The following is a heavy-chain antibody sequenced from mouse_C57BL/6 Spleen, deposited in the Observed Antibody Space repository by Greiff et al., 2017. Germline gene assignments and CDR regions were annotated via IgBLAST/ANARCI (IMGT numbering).Heavy chain of an antibody. V-gene: IGHV1-82*01. CDR2: IYPGDGDT. CDR3: ARGSLPAQAPFDD. J-gene: IGHJ2*01. Sequence: VQLQESGPELVKPGASVKISCKASGYAFSSSWMNWVKQRPGKGLEWIGRIYPGDGDTNYNGKFKGKATLTADKSSSTAYMQLSSLTSEDSAVYFCARGSLPAQAPFDDWGQGTTLTVSS. D-gene: IGHD3-2*02. CDR1: GYAFSSSW.